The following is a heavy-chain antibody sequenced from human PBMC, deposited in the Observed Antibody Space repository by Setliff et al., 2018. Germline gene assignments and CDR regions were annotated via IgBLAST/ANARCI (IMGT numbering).Heavy chain of an antibody. Sequence: GGSLRLSCAGSGFAFSGDDMHWVRQAPGKGLQWVAFIRYDGSNKYYADSVKGRFTISRDNSKNTRDLQMNSLRVEDTAVYYCARTLDFDSSGYYPLDYWGQGTLVTVSS. D-gene: IGHD3-22*01. CDR2: IRYDGSNK. V-gene: IGHV3-30*02. J-gene: IGHJ4*02. CDR3: ARTLDFDSSGYYPLDY. CDR1: GFAFSGDD.